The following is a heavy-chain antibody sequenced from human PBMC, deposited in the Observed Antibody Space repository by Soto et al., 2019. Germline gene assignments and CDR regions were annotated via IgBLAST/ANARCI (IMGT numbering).Heavy chain of an antibody. CDR2: IYPGDSDT. J-gene: IGHJ4*02. D-gene: IGHD2-2*02. CDR3: ATGGYCSGTTCYNFFDY. CDR1: GYSFTTYW. Sequence: EVQLVQSGAEVKKTGESLKISCQGSGYSFTTYWIGWVRQMPGKGLEWMGIIYPGDSDTRYSPSFQGQVTISADKSISTAYLQWSSLKASDTAIYYCATGGYCSGTTCYNFFDYWGKGTLGTVSS. V-gene: IGHV5-51*01.